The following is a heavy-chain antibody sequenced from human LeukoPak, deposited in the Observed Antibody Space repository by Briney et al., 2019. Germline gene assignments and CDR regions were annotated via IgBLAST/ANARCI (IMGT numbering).Heavy chain of an antibody. CDR1: GFTFSSYW. D-gene: IGHD1-26*01. CDR3: AREHRHEGATVDS. CDR2: IERDGRST. J-gene: IGHJ4*02. Sequence: GGSLRLSCAASGFTFSSYWMHWVRQAPGKGLVWVSRIERDGRSTSYADSVRGRFTISRDNAKNTLYLQMNSLRAEDAAVYYCAREHRHEGATVDSWGQGTLVTVSS. V-gene: IGHV3-74*01.